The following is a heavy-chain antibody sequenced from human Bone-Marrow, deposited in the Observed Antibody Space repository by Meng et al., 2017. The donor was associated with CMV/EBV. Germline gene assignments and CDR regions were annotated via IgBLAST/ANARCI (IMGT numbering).Heavy chain of an antibody. J-gene: IGHJ4*02. D-gene: IGHD6-13*01. Sequence: GESLKISCAASGFTFSSYSMNWVRQAPGKGLEWVSSISSSSSYIYYADSVKGRFTISRDNAKNSLYLRMNSLRAEDTAVYYCARVGHLAANFDYWGQGTRVTGSS. V-gene: IGHV3-21*01. CDR3: ARVGHLAANFDY. CDR2: ISSSSSYI. CDR1: GFTFSSYS.